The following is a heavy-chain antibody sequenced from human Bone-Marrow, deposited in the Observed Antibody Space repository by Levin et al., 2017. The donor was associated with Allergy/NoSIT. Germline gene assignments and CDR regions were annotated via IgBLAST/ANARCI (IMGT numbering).Heavy chain of an antibody. D-gene: IGHD3-3*01. J-gene: IGHJ5*02. CDR3: ARELTTPTIYDFWSGAPPVWFDP. Sequence: SQTLSLTCTVSGGSVSSGSYYWSWIRQPPGKGLEWIGYIYYSGSTNYNPSLKSRVTISVDTSKNQFSLKLSSVTAADTAVYYCARELTTPTIYDFWSGAPPVWFDPWGQGTLVTVSS. CDR2: IYYSGST. V-gene: IGHV4-61*01. CDR1: GGSVSSGSYY.